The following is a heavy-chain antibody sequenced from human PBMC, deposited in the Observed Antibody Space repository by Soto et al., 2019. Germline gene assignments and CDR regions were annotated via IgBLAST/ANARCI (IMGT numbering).Heavy chain of an antibody. Sequence: ASVKVSCKASGYTFTSYGISWVRQAPGQGLEWMGWISCYNGKTNYAQKVQGRVTMTTDTSTNTVYMELRSLRSDDTAVYYCAREARKRDHXSWSGSYTAPYYYAMDVWGQGTTVTVSS. CDR2: ISCYNGKT. CDR3: AREARKRDHXSWSGSYTAPYYYAMDV. J-gene: IGHJ6*02. V-gene: IGHV1-18*04. D-gene: IGHD3-3*01. CDR1: GYTFTSYG.